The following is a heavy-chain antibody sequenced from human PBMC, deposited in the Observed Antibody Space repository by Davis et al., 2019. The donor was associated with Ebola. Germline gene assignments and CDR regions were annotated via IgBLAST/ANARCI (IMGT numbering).Heavy chain of an antibody. CDR1: GGTFTNYA. CDR2: IIPILGIA. V-gene: IGHV1-69*04. Sequence: SVKVSCKTSGGTFTNYAVNWVRQAPGQGLEWMGRIIPILGIANYAQKFQGRVTITADKSTSTAYMELSSLRSEDTAVYYCARDYQQLGRADVWGQGTTVTVSS. D-gene: IGHD6-13*01. CDR3: ARDYQQLGRADV. J-gene: IGHJ6*02.